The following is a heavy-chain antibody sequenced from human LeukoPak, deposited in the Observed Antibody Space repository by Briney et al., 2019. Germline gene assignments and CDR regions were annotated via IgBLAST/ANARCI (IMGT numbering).Heavy chain of an antibody. CDR1: GFTVNNAW. CDR2: ISGSGGST. J-gene: IGHJ4*02. Sequence: GGSLRLSCAASGFTVNNAWMSWVRQAPGKGLEWVSAISGSGGSTYYADSVKGRFTISRDNSKNTLYLQMNSLRAEDTAVYYCAKSLGGFDYWGQGTLVTVSS. CDR3: AKSLGGFDY. D-gene: IGHD4-23*01. V-gene: IGHV3-23*01.